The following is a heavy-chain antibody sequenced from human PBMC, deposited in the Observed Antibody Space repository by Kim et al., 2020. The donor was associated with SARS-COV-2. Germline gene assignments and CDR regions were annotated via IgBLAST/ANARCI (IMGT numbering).Heavy chain of an antibody. V-gene: IGHV5-51*01. CDR2: IYPGDSDT. CDR1: GYSFTSYW. CDR3: AREGPVEMATNSAEYFQH. Sequence: GESLKISCKGSGYSFTSYWIGWVRQMPGKGLEWMGIIYPGDSDTRYSPSFQGQVTISADKSISTAYLQWSSLKASDTAMYYCAREGPVEMATNSAEYFQHWGQGTLVTVSS. D-gene: IGHD5-12*01. J-gene: IGHJ1*01.